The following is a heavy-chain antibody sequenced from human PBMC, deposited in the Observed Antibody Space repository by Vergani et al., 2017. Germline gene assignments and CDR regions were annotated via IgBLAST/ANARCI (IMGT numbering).Heavy chain of an antibody. V-gene: IGHV4-39*07. CDR2: IYYSGST. CDR3: ARGVISSSLGAYYYYMDV. CDR1: GGSISSSSYY. Sequence: QLQLQESGPGLVKPSETLSLTCTVSGGSISSSSYYWGWIRQPPGKGLEWIGSIYYSGSTYYNPSLKSRVHISVDTAKNQFSLKLSSVTAADTAVYYCARGVISSSLGAYYYYMDVWGKGTTVTVSS. D-gene: IGHD6-6*01. J-gene: IGHJ6*03.